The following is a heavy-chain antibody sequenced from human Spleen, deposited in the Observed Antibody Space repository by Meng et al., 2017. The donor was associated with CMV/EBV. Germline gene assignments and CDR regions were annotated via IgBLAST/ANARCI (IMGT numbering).Heavy chain of an antibody. D-gene: IGHD3-22*01. V-gene: IGHV2-5*01. J-gene: IGHJ4*02. CDR2: NYWNDDN. CDR1: WFSLSSGVA. CDR3: AHAAYDSSGYYYFDY. Sequence: SGTTRVKPTQTLTLTCTCSWFSLSSGVAVGWILQPPGKALEWLALNYWNDDNRYSPSLKTRLTITKDTSKNQVVLTMINMDPVDTATYYCAHAAYDSSGYYYFDYWGQGTLVTVSS.